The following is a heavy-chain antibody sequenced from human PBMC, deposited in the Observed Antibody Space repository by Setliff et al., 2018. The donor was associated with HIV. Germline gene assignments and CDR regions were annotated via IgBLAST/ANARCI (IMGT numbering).Heavy chain of an antibody. Sequence: GGSLRLSCVGSGFTFRDFAMHWVRQAPGKGLEWVSSISYDGSRIHYADSVKGRFSISRDNSKNTLSLQVNGLGPEDTAVYYCATARIPTGGTSTSFDYWGQGALVTVSS. D-gene: IGHD1-1*01. CDR1: GFTFRDFA. J-gene: IGHJ4*02. CDR2: ISYDGSRI. V-gene: IGHV3-30*01. CDR3: ATARIPTGGTSTSFDY.